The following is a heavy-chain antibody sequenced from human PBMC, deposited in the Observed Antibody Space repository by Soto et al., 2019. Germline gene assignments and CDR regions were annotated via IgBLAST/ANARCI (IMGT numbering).Heavy chain of an antibody. Sequence: QITLKESGPTLVKPTQTLTLTCTFSGFSLSTSGVGVGWIRQPPGKALEWLALIYWDDDKRYSPSLKSRLTYTTXTSKNQVVLTMTNMDPVDTATYYCAHRTQLNYFDYWGQGTLVTVSS. CDR2: IYWDDDK. J-gene: IGHJ4*02. D-gene: IGHD3-10*01. CDR3: AHRTQLNYFDY. V-gene: IGHV2-5*02. CDR1: GFSLSTSGVG.